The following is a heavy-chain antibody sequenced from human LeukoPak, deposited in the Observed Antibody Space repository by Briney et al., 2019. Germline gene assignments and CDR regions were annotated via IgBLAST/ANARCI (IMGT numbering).Heavy chain of an antibody. Sequence: GGSLRLSCAVSGFTFSNYWMHWVRQAPGKGLVWVSRINNEESSITYADSVKGRFTISRDNAKNTLYLQMNSLRVEDTAAYYCARGYSSNYRVDYWGQGTLVTVSS. CDR1: GFTFSNYW. V-gene: IGHV3-74*01. J-gene: IGHJ4*02. CDR3: ARGYSSNYRVDY. CDR2: INNEESSI. D-gene: IGHD6-13*01.